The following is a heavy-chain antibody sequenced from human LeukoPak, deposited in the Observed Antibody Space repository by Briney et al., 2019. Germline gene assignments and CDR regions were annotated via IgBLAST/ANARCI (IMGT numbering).Heavy chain of an antibody. V-gene: IGHV4-59*01. CDR1: GGSISSYY. CDR2: IYYSGST. CDR3: ARDLSGIAVAGLGFDP. J-gene: IGHJ5*02. Sequence: SETLSLTCTVSGGSISSYYWSWIRQPPGKGLEWIGYIYYSGSTNYNPSLKSRVTISVDTSKNQFSLKLSSVTAADTAVYSCARDLSGIAVAGLGFDPWGQGTLVTVSS. D-gene: IGHD6-19*01.